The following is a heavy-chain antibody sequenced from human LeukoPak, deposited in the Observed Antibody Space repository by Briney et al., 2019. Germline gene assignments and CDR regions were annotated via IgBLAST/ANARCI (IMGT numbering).Heavy chain of an antibody. J-gene: IGHJ4*02. CDR3: ATERALGYYYESS. Sequence: GGSLRLSCAASGFTFSSYSMNWVRQAPGKGPEWVSSISSSSSYIYYADSVKGRFTISRDNAKNSLYLQMNSLRAEDTAVYYCATERALGYYYESSWGQGTLVTLSS. D-gene: IGHD3-22*01. CDR1: GFTFSSYS. V-gene: IGHV3-21*01. CDR2: ISSSSSYI.